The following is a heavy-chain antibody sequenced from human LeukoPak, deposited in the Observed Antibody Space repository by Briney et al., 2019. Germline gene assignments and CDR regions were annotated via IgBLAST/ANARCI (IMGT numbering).Heavy chain of an antibody. CDR3: ARVGRWELLRTQAFDI. CDR2: IYYSGST. Sequence: ETLSLTCTVSGGSISSYYWSWIRQPPGKGLEWIGYIYYSGSTNYNPSLKSRVTISVDTSKNQFSLTLSSVTAADTAVYYCARVGRWELLRTQAFDIWGQGTMVTVSS. J-gene: IGHJ3*02. D-gene: IGHD1-26*01. V-gene: IGHV4-59*01. CDR1: GGSISSYY.